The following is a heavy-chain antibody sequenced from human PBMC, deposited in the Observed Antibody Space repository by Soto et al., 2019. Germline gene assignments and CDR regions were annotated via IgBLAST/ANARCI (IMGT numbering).Heavy chain of an antibody. J-gene: IGHJ4*02. CDR1: GFTFNSSA. CDR2: TSGGAGST. CDR3: AKGRYRIGWYDPYFDY. D-gene: IGHD6-19*01. V-gene: IGHV3-23*01. Sequence: EVQLLEAGGGLVQPGGSLRLSCAASGFTFNSSAMSWVRQAPGKGLEWVSTTSGGAGSTYYADSVKGRFTISRDNSKNTLYLQMNSLRADDTAVYYCAKGRYRIGWYDPYFDYWGQGTLVTVSS.